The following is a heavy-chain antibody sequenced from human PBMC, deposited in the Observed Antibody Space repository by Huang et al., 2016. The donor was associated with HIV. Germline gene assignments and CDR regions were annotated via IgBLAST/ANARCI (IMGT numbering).Heavy chain of an antibody. CDR3: AREAWASGVAHYFDY. D-gene: IGHD3-10*01. Sequence: QVQLVQSGDEVQRHGASVKVSCKASGYCFTGHFIHWVLQAPGQGLECIGLIDPTSGAINWAARFQGRVSMTRDKSIGTAYMELSVLRADDTAVFFCAREAWASGVAHYFDYWGPGTLVTVSS. V-gene: IGHV1-2*06. CDR1: GYCFTGHF. J-gene: IGHJ4*02. CDR2: IDPTSGAI.